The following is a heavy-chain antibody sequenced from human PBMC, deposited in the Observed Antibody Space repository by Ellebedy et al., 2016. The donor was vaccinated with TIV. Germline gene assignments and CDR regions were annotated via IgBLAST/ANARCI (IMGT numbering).Heavy chain of an antibody. D-gene: IGHD3-16*01. CDR3: ASGFRHYGAYDI. CDR1: GFTFTRFW. CDR2: IKGDESGI. Sequence: GGSLRLXXAATGFTFTRFWMHWVRQAPGKGLVWVSRIKGDESGIAYADSVKGRFTISRDNGKNTLYLQMNSLRSEDTAIYYCASGFRHYGAYDIWGQGTMVTVSS. J-gene: IGHJ3*02. V-gene: IGHV3-74*01.